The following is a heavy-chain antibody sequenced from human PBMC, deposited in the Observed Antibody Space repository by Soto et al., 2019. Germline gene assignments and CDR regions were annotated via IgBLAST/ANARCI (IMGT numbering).Heavy chain of an antibody. CDR2: IYSSGST. CDR1: GDSLNSYY. Sequence: SDTLPLTCAVSGDSLNSYYWIWILQPPGKGLEWIGYIYSSGSTNYNPSLTRRVTISLDTSKNQFSLKLSSVTAADTAVYYCARAGDFWRVRHWGKGNLVTVP. J-gene: IGHJ1*01. D-gene: IGHD3-3*01. V-gene: IGHV4-59*01. CDR3: ARAGDFWRVRH.